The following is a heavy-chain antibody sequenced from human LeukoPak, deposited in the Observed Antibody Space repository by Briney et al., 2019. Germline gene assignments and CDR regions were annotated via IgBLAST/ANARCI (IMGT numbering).Heavy chain of an antibody. V-gene: IGHV3-74*01. CDR2: ISRDGSAT. J-gene: IGHJ4*02. Sequence: PGGSLRLSCAASGFAFSSYWMHWVRQTPGEGLVWVARISRDGSATNYADSGKGRFTISRDNSKNTLYLQMNSLRAEDTAVYYCARGAPPDYWGQGTLVTVSS. CDR3: ARGAPPDY. CDR1: GFAFSSYW.